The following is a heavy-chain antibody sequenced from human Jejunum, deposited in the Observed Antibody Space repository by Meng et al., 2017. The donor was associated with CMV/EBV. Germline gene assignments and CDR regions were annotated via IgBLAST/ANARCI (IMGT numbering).Heavy chain of an antibody. D-gene: IGHD3-10*01. CDR3: AKGFHYGSGSYPGTFDY. CDR2: ISGSTGST. J-gene: IGHJ4*02. V-gene: IGHV3-23*01. CDR1: FRSYA. Sequence: FRSYAMSWVRQARGKGLECVSTISGSTGSTYYADSVKGRFTISRDNSKNTLYLQMNSLRAEDTAVYYCAKGFHYGSGSYPGTFDYWGQGTLGTVSS.